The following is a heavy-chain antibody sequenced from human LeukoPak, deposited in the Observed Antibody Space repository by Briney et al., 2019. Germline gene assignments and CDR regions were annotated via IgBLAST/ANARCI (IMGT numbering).Heavy chain of an antibody. CDR3: ARDGYSAHDGL. Sequence: PSETLSLTCTVSGYSISSGYYWGWIRQPPGKGLEWIGSIYHSGSTNYNPSLKSRVTISVDTSKNQFSLKLSSVTAADTAVYYCARDGYSAHDGLWVQGTLVTVSS. D-gene: IGHD5-12*01. V-gene: IGHV4-38-2*02. CDR2: IYHSGST. CDR1: GYSISSGYY. J-gene: IGHJ4*02.